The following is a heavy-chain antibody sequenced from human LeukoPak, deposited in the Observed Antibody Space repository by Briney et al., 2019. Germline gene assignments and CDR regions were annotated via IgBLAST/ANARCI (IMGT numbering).Heavy chain of an antibody. CDR3: ARRYYYGSGSFDY. D-gene: IGHD3-10*01. CDR2: IIPIFGTA. Sequence: SVKVSCKASGGTFSIYANSWVRQAPGQGLEWMGGIIPIFGTANYAQKFQGRVTMTRDMSTSTVYMELSSLRSEDTAVYYCARRYYYGSGSFDYWGQGTLVTVSS. CDR1: GGTFSIYA. V-gene: IGHV1-69*05. J-gene: IGHJ4*02.